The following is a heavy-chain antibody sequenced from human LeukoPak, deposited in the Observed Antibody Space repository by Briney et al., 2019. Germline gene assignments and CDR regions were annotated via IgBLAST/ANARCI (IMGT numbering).Heavy chain of an antibody. CDR1: GGSVSSYY. J-gene: IGHJ2*01. D-gene: IGHD4-17*01. Sequence: PSETLSLTCTVSGGSVSSYYWSWIRQPPGKGLEWIGYMYYSGSTNYNPSLKSRDTITIDPYKNQFARKLNSMTATGRALLYGPGYGEYWDWYFDLWGRGTPVTVSP. V-gene: IGHV4-59*02. CDR2: MYYSGST. CDR3: PGYGEYWDWYFDL.